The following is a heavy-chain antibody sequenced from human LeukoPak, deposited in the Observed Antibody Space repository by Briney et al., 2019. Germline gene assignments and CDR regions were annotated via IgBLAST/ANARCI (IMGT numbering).Heavy chain of an antibody. CDR3: ARAGLAKTRPPLSHAPRYYYYGMDV. CDR1: GYTFTSHY. V-gene: IGHV1-46*01. D-gene: IGHD3/OR15-3a*01. CDR2: INPSGGST. Sequence: ASVKVSCKASGYTFTSHYMRWERQAPGQGLEWMGIINPSGGSTSYAQKFQGRVTMTRDTSTSTVYMELSSLRSEDTAVYYCARAGLAKTRPPLSHAPRYYYYGMDVWGQGTTVTVSS. J-gene: IGHJ6*02.